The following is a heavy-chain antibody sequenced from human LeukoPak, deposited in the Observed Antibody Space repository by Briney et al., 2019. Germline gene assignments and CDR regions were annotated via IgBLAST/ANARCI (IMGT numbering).Heavy chain of an antibody. Sequence: GGSLRLSCAGSGYSFRSHSMNWVRQAPGKGLEWVSSISSISHNIYYADSVKGRFTISRDNAKNSLYLQMNSLRAEDTALYYCTRDYYDSSGLPFDYWGQGALVTVSS. CDR2: ISSISHNI. J-gene: IGHJ4*02. CDR1: GYSFRSHS. D-gene: IGHD3-22*01. CDR3: TRDYYDSSGLPFDY. V-gene: IGHV3-21*01.